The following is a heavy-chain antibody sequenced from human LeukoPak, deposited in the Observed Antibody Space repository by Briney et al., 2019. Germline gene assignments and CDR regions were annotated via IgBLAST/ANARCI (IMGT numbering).Heavy chain of an antibody. J-gene: IGHJ5*02. D-gene: IGHD2-2*01. Sequence: SETLSLTCAVSGYSISSGYYWGWIRQPPGKGLEWIGSIYHSGSTYYNPSLKSRVTISVDTPKNQFSLKLSSVTAADTAVYYCARDLLNRYCSSTSCPGWFGPWAREPWSPSPQ. CDR2: IYHSGST. CDR1: GYSISSGYY. V-gene: IGHV4-38-2*02. CDR3: ARDLLNRYCSSTSCPGWFGP.